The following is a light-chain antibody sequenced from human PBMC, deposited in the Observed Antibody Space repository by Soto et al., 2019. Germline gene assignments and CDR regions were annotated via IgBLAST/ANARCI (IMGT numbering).Light chain of an antibody. CDR2: GAS. CDR3: QHYFNYPIT. J-gene: IGKJ5*01. CDR1: QDIGSV. V-gene: IGKV1-8*01. Sequence: IRTTQSHSSLSASTVDAFTITCRASQDIGSVLAWYQQKPGTAPKVLISGASDLHGGVPSRFSGSGSKTDFSLTITHLQSEDFATYYCQHYFNYPITGGQGTRREIK.